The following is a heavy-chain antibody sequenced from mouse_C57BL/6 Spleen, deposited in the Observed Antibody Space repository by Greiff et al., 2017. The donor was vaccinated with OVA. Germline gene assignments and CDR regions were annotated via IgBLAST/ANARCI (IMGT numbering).Heavy chain of an antibody. Sequence: VQLKESVAELVRPGASVKLSCTASGFNIKNTYMHWVKQRPEQGLEWIGRIDPANGNTKYAPKFQGKATITADTSSNTAYLQLSSLTSEDTAIYYCARSGQLRYPWFAYWGQGTLVTVSA. CDR1: GFNIKNTY. CDR3: ARSGQLRYPWFAY. CDR2: IDPANGNT. D-gene: IGHD3-2*02. J-gene: IGHJ3*01. V-gene: IGHV14-3*01.